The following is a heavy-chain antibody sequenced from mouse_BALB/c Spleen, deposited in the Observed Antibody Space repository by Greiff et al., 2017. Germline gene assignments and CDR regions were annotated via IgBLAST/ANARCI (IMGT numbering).Heavy chain of an antibody. CDR3: ARHGGSYFDY. J-gene: IGHJ2*01. CDR2: ISSGGGST. V-gene: IGHV5-12-1*01. CDR1: GFAFSSYD. Sequence: EVQRVESGGGLVKPGGSLKLSCAASGFAFSSYDMSWVRQTPEKRLEWVAYISSGGGSTYYPDTVKGRFTISRDNAKNTLYLPMSSLKSEDTAMYYCARHGGSYFDYWGQGTTLTVSS.